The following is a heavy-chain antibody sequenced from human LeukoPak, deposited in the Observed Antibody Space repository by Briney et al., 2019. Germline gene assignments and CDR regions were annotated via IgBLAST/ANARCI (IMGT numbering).Heavy chain of an antibody. CDR1: GVTVSSNY. Sequence: GFLRLSCATSGVTVSSNYMSWVRQAPGEGLEWVANIKQDGSKKSYVDSVKGRFTISRDNAKNSLYLQMNSLRAEDTAIYYCTRVGYIDEGIDYWGQGTLVTVSS. D-gene: IGHD5-24*01. J-gene: IGHJ4*02. V-gene: IGHV3-7*04. CDR3: TRVGYIDEGIDY. CDR2: IKQDGSKK.